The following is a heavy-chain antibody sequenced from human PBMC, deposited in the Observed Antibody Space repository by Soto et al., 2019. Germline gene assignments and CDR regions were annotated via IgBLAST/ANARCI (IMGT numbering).Heavy chain of an antibody. V-gene: IGHV4-59*01. CDR3: ARGLMVRGVMEVGDYYYYMDV. CDR2: IYYSGST. D-gene: IGHD3-10*01. J-gene: IGHJ6*03. Sequence: SETLSLTCTVSGGSISSYYWSWIRQPPGKGLEWIGYIYYSGSTNYNPSLKSRVTIPVDTSQNKFSLKLSSVTAADTAVYYCARGLMVRGVMEVGDYYYYMDVWGKGTTVTVSS. CDR1: GGSISSYY.